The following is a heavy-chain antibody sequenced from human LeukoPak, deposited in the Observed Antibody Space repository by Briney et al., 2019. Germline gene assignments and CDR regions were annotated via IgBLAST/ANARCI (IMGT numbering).Heavy chain of an antibody. J-gene: IGHJ4*02. Sequence: PSETLSLTCTVAGGSISSGSYYWSWIRQAPGKGLEWVSYISSSGSTIYYADSVKGRFTISRDNAKNSLYLQMNSLRAEDTAVYYCAREFTMVPSYDYWGQGTLVTVSS. V-gene: IGHV3-11*04. CDR3: AREFTMVPSYDY. CDR2: ISSSGSTI. CDR1: GGSISSGSYY. D-gene: IGHD3-10*01.